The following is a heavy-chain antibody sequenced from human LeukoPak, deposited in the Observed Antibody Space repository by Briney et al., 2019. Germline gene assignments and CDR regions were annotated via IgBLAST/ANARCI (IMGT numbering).Heavy chain of an antibody. V-gene: IGHV1-2*04. CDR2: INPNSGGT. CDR1: GYTFTGYY. CDR3: ARDEYHLLRFAP. Sequence: GASVKVSCKASGYTFTGYYLHGLRQAPGQGLEWMGWINPNSGGTNYAQKVRVWVIMSRDTSISTADMERSRLRSDDTAVYYWARDEYHLLRFAPWGQGPLVTVSS. J-gene: IGHJ5*02. D-gene: IGHD2-2*01.